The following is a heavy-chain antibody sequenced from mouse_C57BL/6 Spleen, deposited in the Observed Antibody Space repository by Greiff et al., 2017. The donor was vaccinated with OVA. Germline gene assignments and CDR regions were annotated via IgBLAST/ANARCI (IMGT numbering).Heavy chain of an antibody. V-gene: IGHV5-6*01. CDR1: GFTFSSYG. J-gene: IGHJ3*01. CDR3: ARQDYYSNYVAY. Sequence: EVQGVESGGDLVKPGGSLKLSCAASGFTFSSYGMSWVRQTPDKRLEWVATISSGGSYTYYPDSVKGRFTISRDNAKNTLYLQMSSLKSEDTAMYYCARQDYYSNYVAYWGQGTLVTVSA. D-gene: IGHD2-5*01. CDR2: ISSGGSYT.